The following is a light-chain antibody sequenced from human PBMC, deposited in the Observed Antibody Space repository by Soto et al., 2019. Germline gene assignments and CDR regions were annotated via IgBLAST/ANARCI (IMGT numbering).Light chain of an antibody. CDR1: SSDVGAYNY. Sequence: QSALTQPASVSGSPGQSITISCTGTSSDVGAYNYVSWYQHYPGRAPKLMIYDVSNRPSGVSDRFSGSKSGSTASLTISGLQAEDESDYYRSSYTSSNTVLFGGGTKLTVL. V-gene: IGLV2-14*03. CDR2: DVS. J-gene: IGLJ2*01. CDR3: SSYTSSNTVL.